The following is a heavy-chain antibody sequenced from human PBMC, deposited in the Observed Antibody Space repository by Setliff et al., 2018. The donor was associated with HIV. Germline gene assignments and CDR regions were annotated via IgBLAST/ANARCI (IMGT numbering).Heavy chain of an antibody. J-gene: IGHJ5*02. CDR1: GDFVGREC. V-gene: IGHV4-4*09. D-gene: IGHD2-8*02. CDR2: TCNGVAI. CDR3: VQNYGWSLGT. Sequence: SETLSLTCAVSGDFVGRECWSWVRQSQEKGLEWIGETCNGVAINYNPFLRSRVVISMDPPRNRFSLQVPSVIASDTGIYHCVQNYGWSLGTWGQGVLVTVSS.